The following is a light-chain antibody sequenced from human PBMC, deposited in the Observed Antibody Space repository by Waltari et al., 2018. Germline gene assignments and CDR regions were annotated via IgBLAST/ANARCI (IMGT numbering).Light chain of an antibody. CDR3: QQTDIVPLT. Sequence: DIQMTQSPSSLSASVGDRVTITCRASQSIATNLNRYQQKPGKAPKVLIYLASNLQSGGPSGFSGSGASTKDTLTISNRQPEDVATYYCQQTDIVPLTFGQGTQVENK. CDR2: LAS. CDR1: QSIATN. J-gene: IGKJ1*01. V-gene: IGKV1-39*01.